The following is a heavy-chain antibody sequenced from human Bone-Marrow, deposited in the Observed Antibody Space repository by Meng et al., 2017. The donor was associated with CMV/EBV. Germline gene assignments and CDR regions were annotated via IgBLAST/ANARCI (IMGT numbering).Heavy chain of an antibody. Sequence: GGSLRLSCAASGFHFDKYNMHWVRQAPGKGPEWISYITSGSSITYYADSVKGRFTISRDNSKNTLYLQMNSLRAEDTAVYYCARGTYDFWSAHYNAYFDHWGQGALATVSS. CDR2: ITSGSSIT. D-gene: IGHD3-3*01. V-gene: IGHV3-48*01. CDR3: ARGTYDFWSAHYNAYFDH. J-gene: IGHJ4*02. CDR1: GFHFDKYN.